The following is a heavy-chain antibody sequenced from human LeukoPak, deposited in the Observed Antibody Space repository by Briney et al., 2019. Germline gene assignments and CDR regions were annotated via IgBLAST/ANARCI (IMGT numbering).Heavy chain of an antibody. CDR3: ARERYCSGGNCFVTYYYGMDV. D-gene: IGHD2-15*01. V-gene: IGHV1-46*01. CDR2: INPTGGST. Sequence: ASVKVSCKASGYILTTYYMHWVRQAPGQGLEWMGLINPTGGSTNYAQKFEGRVTMTRDTSTSTVYMELSSLRSEDTAVYYCARERYCSGGNCFVTYYYGMDVWGQGTTVTVSS. CDR1: GYILTTYY. J-gene: IGHJ6*02.